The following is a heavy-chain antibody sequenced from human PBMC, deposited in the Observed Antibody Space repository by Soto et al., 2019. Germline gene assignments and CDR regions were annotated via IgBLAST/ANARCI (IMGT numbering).Heavy chain of an antibody. D-gene: IGHD3-16*01. V-gene: IGHV3-30*18. CDR3: AKAEGGSDAFDI. J-gene: IGHJ3*02. Sequence: QVQLVESGGGVVQPGRSLRLSCAASGFTFNSYGMHWVRQAPGKGLEWVVVISYDGSDKYYADSVKGRFTISRDNSKNTLYLQMNSLRAEDTAVYYCAKAEGGSDAFDIWGQGTMVTVSS. CDR2: ISYDGSDK. CDR1: GFTFNSYG.